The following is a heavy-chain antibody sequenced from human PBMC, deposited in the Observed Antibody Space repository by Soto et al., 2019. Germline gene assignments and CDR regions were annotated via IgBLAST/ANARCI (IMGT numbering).Heavy chain of an antibody. CDR2: INHSGST. V-gene: IGHV4-34*01. J-gene: IGHJ6*03. D-gene: IGHD2-2*01. CDR3: ARALGYCSSTSCYVPLVRLQDYYYYYMDV. CDR1: GGSFSGYY. Sequence: SETLSLTCAVYGGSFSGYYWSWIRQPPGKGLEWIGEINHSGSTNYNPSLKSRVTISVDTSKNQFSLKLSSVTAADTAVYYCARALGYCSSTSCYVPLVRLQDYYYYYMDVWGKGTTVTVSS.